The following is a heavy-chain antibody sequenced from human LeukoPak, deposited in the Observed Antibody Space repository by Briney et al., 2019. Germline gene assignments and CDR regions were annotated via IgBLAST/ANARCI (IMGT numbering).Heavy chain of an antibody. Sequence: GGSLRLFCAASGFTFSSYWMTWVRQVPGKGLEWVANIKQDESEKYYVDSVKGRFTISRDNVKNSPYLQMNSLRAEDTAVYYCARGVYHFDYWGQGSLVTASS. CDR1: GFTFSSYW. V-gene: IGHV3-7*03. D-gene: IGHD2-2*02. J-gene: IGHJ4*02. CDR2: IKQDESEK. CDR3: ARGVYHFDY.